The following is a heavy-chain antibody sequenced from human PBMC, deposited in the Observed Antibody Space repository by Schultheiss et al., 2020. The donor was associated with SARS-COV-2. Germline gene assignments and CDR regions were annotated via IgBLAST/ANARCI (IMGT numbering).Heavy chain of an antibody. J-gene: IGHJ6*02. CDR1: GYTFTGYY. CDR2: INPHSGGT. D-gene: IGHD2-8*02. Sequence: ASVKVSCTASGYTFTGYYIHWVRQAPGQGLEWMGWINPHSGGTHYSQKFQARVTLTSDSDSFISTAYMEMSRLTSGDTAVYFCATTRPSDLVASYGMEVWGQGTTVTVSS. V-gene: IGHV1-2*02. CDR3: ATTRPSDLVASYGMEV.